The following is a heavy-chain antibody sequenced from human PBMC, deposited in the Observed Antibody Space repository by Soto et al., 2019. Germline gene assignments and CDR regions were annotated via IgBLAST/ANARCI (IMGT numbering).Heavy chain of an antibody. D-gene: IGHD6-13*01. V-gene: IGHV4-34*01. CDR2: INHSGST. Sequence: QVQLQQWGAGLLKPSETLSLTCAVYGGSFSGYYWSWIRQPPGKGLEWIGEINHSGSTNYNPSLKSRVTISVDTSKNQFSLKLSSATAADTAVYYCARGGKQQLIDYWGQGTLVTVSS. CDR1: GGSFSGYY. J-gene: IGHJ4*02. CDR3: ARGGKQQLIDY.